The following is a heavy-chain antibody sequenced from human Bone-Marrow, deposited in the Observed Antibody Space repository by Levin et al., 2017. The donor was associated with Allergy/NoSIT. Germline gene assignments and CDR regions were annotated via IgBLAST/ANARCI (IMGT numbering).Heavy chain of an antibody. Sequence: GGSLRLSCAASGFIFTDYSMSWIRQAPGKGLEWISYISRSSYTNYADSVKGRFIISRDNAKNSLYLQMNTLRAEDTAVYYCVRDGYVSGGCFGLWGQGALVTVSS. CDR3: VRDGYVSGGCFGL. D-gene: IGHD3-10*01. V-gene: IGHV3-11*05. CDR1: GFIFTDYS. J-gene: IGHJ4*02. CDR2: ISRSSYT.